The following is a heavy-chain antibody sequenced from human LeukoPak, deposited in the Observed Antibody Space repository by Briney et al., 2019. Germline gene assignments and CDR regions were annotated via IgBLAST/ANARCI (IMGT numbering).Heavy chain of an antibody. CDR1: DTSINTYY. CDR2: IYTTGTT. Sequence: SETLSLTCTVSDTSINTYYWSWIRRPAGKGLEWIGHIYTTGTTNYNPSLKSRVTMSIDTSKNQFSLNLRSVTAADTAVYYCAKVAKYYYGSETYFFFDHWGQGTLVTVSS. CDR3: AKVAKYYYGSETYFFFDH. J-gene: IGHJ4*02. D-gene: IGHD3-10*01. V-gene: IGHV4-4*07.